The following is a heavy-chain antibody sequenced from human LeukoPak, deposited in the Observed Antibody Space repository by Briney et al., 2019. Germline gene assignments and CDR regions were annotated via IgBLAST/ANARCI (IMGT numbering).Heavy chain of an antibody. J-gene: IGHJ4*02. CDR2: INPIGGST. CDR3: ASAKLEVGGSYSGDVDY. CDR1: GYTFTSYY. D-gene: IGHD1-26*01. V-gene: IGHV1-46*01. Sequence: ASVKASCKASGYTFTSYYMHWVRQAPGQGLEWMGIINPIGGSTSYAQKFQGRVTMTRDTSTSTVYIELSRLRSEDTAVYCCASAKLEVGGSYSGDVDYWGQGTLVTVSS.